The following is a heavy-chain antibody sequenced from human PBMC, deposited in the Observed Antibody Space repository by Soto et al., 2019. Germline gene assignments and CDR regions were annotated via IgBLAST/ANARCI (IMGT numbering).Heavy chain of an antibody. J-gene: IGHJ6*02. CDR3: ARDVAVAAPGSYYYYGMDV. Sequence: PSQTLSLTCAISGDSVSSNSAAWNWIRQSPSRGLEWLGRTYYRSKWYNDYAVSVKSRITINPDTSKNQFSLQLNSVTPEDTAVYYCARDVAVAAPGSYYYYGMDVWGQGTTVTVSS. CDR1: GDSVSSNSAA. CDR2: TYYRSKWYN. D-gene: IGHD6-19*01. V-gene: IGHV6-1*01.